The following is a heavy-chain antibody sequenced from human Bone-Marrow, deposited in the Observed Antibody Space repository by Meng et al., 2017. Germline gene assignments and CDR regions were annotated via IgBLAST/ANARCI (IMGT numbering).Heavy chain of an antibody. V-gene: IGHV3-7*03. D-gene: IGHD4-17*01. CDR3: AKDDHRFAGEYGDDEG. J-gene: IGHJ4*02. CDR1: GFTFTTYW. CDR2: LKQDGSEK. Sequence: GESLKISCTASGFTFTTYWMSWVRQAPGKGLEWVANLKQDGSEKFYVGSAKGRFTISRDNTKNSLYLQMNSQRDEDTAIYYCAKDDHRFAGEYGDDEGWGQGKMVNVSS.